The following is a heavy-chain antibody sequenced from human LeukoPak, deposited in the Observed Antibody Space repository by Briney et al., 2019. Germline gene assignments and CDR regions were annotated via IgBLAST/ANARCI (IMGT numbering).Heavy chain of an antibody. CDR3: ARGQTIAVAGNFDY. Sequence: SETLSLTCAVYGGSFSGYYWSWIRQPLGKWLEWIGEINHSGSTNYNPSLKSRVTMSVDTSKNQFSLKLSSVTAADTAVYYCARGQTIAVAGNFDYWGQGTLVTVSS. D-gene: IGHD6-19*01. CDR1: GGSFSGYY. V-gene: IGHV4-34*01. CDR2: INHSGST. J-gene: IGHJ4*02.